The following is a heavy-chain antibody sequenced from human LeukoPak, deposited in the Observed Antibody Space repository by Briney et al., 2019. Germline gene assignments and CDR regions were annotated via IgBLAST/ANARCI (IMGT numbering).Heavy chain of an antibody. CDR3: ARGSTGTYAFDI. CDR2: IWYDGSNK. D-gene: IGHD1-1*01. CDR1: GFTFSSYG. J-gene: IGHJ3*02. V-gene: IGHV3-33*01. Sequence: GRSLRLSCAATGFTFSSYGMHWVRQAPGKGLEWVAVIWYDGSNKYYADSVKGRFTISRDNSKNTLYLQMNSLRAEDTAVYYCARGSTGTYAFDIWGQGTMVTVSS.